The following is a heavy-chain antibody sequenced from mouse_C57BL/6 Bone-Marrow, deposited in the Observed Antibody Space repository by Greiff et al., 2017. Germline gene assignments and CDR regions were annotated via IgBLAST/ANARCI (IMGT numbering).Heavy chain of an antibody. V-gene: IGHV5-15*01. CDR1: GFTFSDYG. CDR3: ARGDYDSWYFDV. Sequence: EVQVVESGGGLVQPGGSLKLSCAASGFTFSDYGMAWVRQAPRQGPEWVAFISNLAYSIYYADTATGRFTISRENAKNTLYLEMSSLRSEDTAMYYCARGDYDSWYFDVWGTGTTVTVSS. J-gene: IGHJ1*03. D-gene: IGHD2-4*01. CDR2: ISNLAYSI.